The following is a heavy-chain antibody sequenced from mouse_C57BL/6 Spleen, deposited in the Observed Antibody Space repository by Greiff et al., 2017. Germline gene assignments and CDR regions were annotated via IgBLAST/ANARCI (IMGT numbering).Heavy chain of an antibody. Sequence: VQLQQSGAELVMPGASVKLSCKASGYTFTSYWMHWVKQRPGQGLEWIGEIDPSDSYTNYNQKFKGKSTLTVDKSSSTAYMQLSSLTSEDSAVYYCARFHDYDDGYYFDYWGQGTTLTVSS. V-gene: IGHV1-69*01. J-gene: IGHJ2*01. CDR3: ARFHDYDDGYYFDY. D-gene: IGHD2-4*01. CDR2: IDPSDSYT. CDR1: GYTFTSYW.